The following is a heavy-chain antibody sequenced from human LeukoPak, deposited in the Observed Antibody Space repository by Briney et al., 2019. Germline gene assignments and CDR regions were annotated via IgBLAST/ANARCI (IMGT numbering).Heavy chain of an antibody. D-gene: IGHD1-26*01. CDR1: GYTFTGYY. J-gene: IGHJ3*02. V-gene: IGHV1-2*02. Sequence: ASVKVSCKASGYTFTGYYMHWVRQAPGQGLEWMGWINPNSGGTNYAQKFQGRVTMTRDTSISTAYMELSRLRSDDTAVYYCASRWEPNAVDAFDIWGQGTMVTVSS. CDR2: INPNSGGT. CDR3: ASRWEPNAVDAFDI.